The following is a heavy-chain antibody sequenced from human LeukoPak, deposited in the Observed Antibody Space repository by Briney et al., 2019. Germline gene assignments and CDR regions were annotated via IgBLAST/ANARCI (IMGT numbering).Heavy chain of an antibody. CDR3: ARDPFGGEDAFDI. V-gene: IGHV3-48*01. CDR2: ISSSSSTI. D-gene: IGHD2-21*01. J-gene: IGHJ3*02. Sequence: GGSLRLSCAASGFTFSNAWMSWVRQAPGKGLEWVSYISSSSSTIYYADSVKGRFTISRDNAKNSLYLQMNSLRAEDTAVYYCARDPFGGEDAFDIWGQGTMVTVSS. CDR1: GFTFSNAW.